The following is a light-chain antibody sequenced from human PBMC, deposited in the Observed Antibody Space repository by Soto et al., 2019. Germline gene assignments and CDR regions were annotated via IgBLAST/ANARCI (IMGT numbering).Light chain of an antibody. J-gene: IGLJ1*01. CDR2: DVY. CDR3: TSYTSTSTPYV. V-gene: IGLV2-14*01. Sequence: QSVLTQPASVSGSPGRSITISCAGTSSDVGRYTYVSWYQQHPGKAPKLIIYDVYNRPSGVSTRFSGSKSGNTASLTISGLQAEDEADYYCTSYTSTSTPYVFGGGTKVTVL. CDR1: SSDVGRYTY.